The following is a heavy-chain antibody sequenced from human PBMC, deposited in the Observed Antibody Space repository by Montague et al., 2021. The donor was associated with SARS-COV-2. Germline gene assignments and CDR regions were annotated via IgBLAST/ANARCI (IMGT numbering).Heavy chain of an antibody. CDR1: GGSLSGYY. CDR3: ASGIYPSGSYYNRYYYGLNI. D-gene: IGHD3-10*01. CDR2: INHSANT. J-gene: IGHJ6*02. Sequence: SETLSLTCAVYGGSLSGYYWSWIRQPPEKGLEWIGEINHSANTKXNPSLKSPVTISIYTSKSQFSLKMTSVTAADTATYYCASGIYPSGSYYNRYYYGLNIWGPGTTVIVSS. V-gene: IGHV4-34*01.